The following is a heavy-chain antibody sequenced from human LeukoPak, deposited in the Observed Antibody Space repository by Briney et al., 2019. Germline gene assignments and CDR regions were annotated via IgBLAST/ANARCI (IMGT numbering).Heavy chain of an antibody. Sequence: AETLSLSCAASGFTFDDYGMSWIRQAPGKGLEWVSGINWNGGSTGYADSVKGRFTISRDNAKNSLYLQMNSLRAEDTALFHCARSSYSSGFNDAFDIWGQGTMVTVSS. D-gene: IGHD6-19*01. CDR2: INWNGGST. V-gene: IGHV3-20*01. CDR1: GFTFDDYG. CDR3: ARSSYSSGFNDAFDI. J-gene: IGHJ3*02.